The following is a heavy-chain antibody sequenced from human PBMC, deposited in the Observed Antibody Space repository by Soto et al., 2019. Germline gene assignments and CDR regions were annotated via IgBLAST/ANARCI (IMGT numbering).Heavy chain of an antibody. CDR1: GYSFAGYW. Sequence: GESLKISCKGSGYSFAGYWITWVRQKPGKGPEWMGRIDPSDSQTYYSPSFRGHVTISVTKSITTVFLQWSSLRASDTAMYYCARQIYDSNTGPNFQYYFDSWGQGTPVTVSS. J-gene: IGHJ4*02. CDR2: IDPSDSQT. V-gene: IGHV5-10-1*01. D-gene: IGHD5-12*01. CDR3: ARQIYDSNTGPNFQYYFDS.